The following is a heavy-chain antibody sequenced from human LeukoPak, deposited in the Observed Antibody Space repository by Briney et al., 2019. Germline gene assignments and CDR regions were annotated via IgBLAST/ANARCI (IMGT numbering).Heavy chain of an antibody. CDR3: AKVDNWKYGHHDY. J-gene: IGHJ4*02. CDR1: GFTFSSYA. CDR2: ISGSDGTT. Sequence: GGSQRLSCAASGFTFSSYAMSWVRQAPGKGLEWVSSISGSDGTTYYADSVKGRFTISRDNSKYTLSLQMNSLRAEDTAVYYCAKVDNWKYGHHDYWGQGALVTVSS. D-gene: IGHD1-1*01. V-gene: IGHV3-23*01.